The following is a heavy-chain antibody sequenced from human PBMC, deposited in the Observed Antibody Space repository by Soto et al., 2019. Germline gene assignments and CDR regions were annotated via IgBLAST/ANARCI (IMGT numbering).Heavy chain of an antibody. D-gene: IGHD5-12*01. CDR2: ISTYSGDT. V-gene: IGHV1-18*01. J-gene: IGHJ5*02. CDR1: GYTFFTYD. CDR3: ARHHGPTTSENWFDP. Sequence: ASVKVSCKASGYTFFTYDISWVRQAPGQGLEWMGWISTYSGDTKYAQKFQGRVTMTTDTSTATAYLELRSLRSDDTAVYYCARHHGPTTSENWFDPWGQGTLVTVSS.